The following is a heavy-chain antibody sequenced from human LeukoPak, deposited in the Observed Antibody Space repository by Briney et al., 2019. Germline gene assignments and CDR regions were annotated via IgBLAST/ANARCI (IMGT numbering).Heavy chain of an antibody. Sequence: GGSLRLSCAASGFTFSSYAMSWVRQAPGKGLEWVSAISGSGGSTYYADSVKGQFTISRDNSKNTLYLQMNSLRAEDTAVYYCAKDRWFGEFEDYWGQGTLVTVSS. D-gene: IGHD3-10*01. CDR2: ISGSGGST. V-gene: IGHV3-23*01. CDR3: AKDRWFGEFEDY. J-gene: IGHJ4*02. CDR1: GFTFSSYA.